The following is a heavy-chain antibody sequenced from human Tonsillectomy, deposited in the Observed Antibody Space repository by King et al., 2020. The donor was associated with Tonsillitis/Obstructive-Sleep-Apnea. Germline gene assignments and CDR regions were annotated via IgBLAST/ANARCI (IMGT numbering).Heavy chain of an antibody. Sequence: VQLVESGAEVKRPGESLKISCKGSGYSFTSYWIAWVRQMPGKGLEWRGIIYPSDSDTRYSPSFQGQVTISADKSITTASLQWDSLKAADTAMYYCATTGGAARPFAYGGQGTLVTLPA. V-gene: IGHV5-51*01. D-gene: IGHD6-6*01. CDR2: IYPSDSDT. CDR3: ATTGGAARPFAY. CDR1: GYSFTSYW. J-gene: IGHJ4*02.